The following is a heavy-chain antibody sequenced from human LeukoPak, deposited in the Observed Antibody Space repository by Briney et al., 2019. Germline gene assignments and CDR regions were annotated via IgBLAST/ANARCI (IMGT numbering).Heavy chain of an antibody. J-gene: IGHJ5*02. CDR2: INPNSGGT. CDR1: RDTFTGYS. Sequence: APQKISCKTPRDTFTGYSMHSVRQAPGQGLEWRGWINPNSGGTNYAQKFQGRVTMTRDTSISTAYMELSRLRSDDTAVYYCARVGARGNMVRGVDNWFDPGGQGTLVTVSS. V-gene: IGHV1-2*02. CDR3: ARVGARGNMVRGVDNWFDP. D-gene: IGHD3-10*01.